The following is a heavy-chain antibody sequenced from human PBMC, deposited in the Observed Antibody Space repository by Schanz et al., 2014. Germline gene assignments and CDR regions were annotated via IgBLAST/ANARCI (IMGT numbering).Heavy chain of an antibody. CDR2: INPSGGGT. CDR3: ATLDYADSVS. J-gene: IGHJ5*02. CDR1: GYTFTSYS. Sequence: QVQLVQSGAEVKKPGASVKVSCKASGYTFTSYSIHWVRQAPGQGLEWMGIINPSGGGTSYALRFQDRVTVTRDTSRSTVYMELSSLRSEDTAVYYCATLDYADSVSWGQGTLVTVSS. V-gene: IGHV1-46*01. D-gene: IGHD4-17*01.